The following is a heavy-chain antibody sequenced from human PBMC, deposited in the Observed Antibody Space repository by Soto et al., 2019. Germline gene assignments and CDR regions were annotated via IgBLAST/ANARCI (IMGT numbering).Heavy chain of an antibody. J-gene: IGHJ4*02. D-gene: IGHD6-19*01. CDR3: ARDPYSSGWYDDYFDY. V-gene: IGHV3-74*01. CDR1: GFTFSNYW. Sequence: GSLRLSCAASGFTFSNYWMHWVRQAPGKGLVWVSRINGDGSSTNYADSVKGRFTISRDNAKNTLYLHMNSLRAEDTAVYYCARDPYSSGWYDDYFDYWGQGTLVTVSS. CDR2: INGDGSST.